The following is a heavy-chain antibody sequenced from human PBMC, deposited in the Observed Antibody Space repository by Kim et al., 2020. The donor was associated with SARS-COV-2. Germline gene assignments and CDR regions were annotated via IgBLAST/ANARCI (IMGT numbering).Heavy chain of an antibody. D-gene: IGHD6-13*01. CDR1: GFTFSSYS. CDR2: ISSSSSYI. J-gene: IGHJ4*02. V-gene: IGHV3-21*01. Sequence: GGSLRLSCAASGFTFSSYSMNWVRQAPGKGLEWVSSISSSSSYIYYADSVKGRFTISRDNAKNSLYLQMNSLRAEDTAVYYCASEYSSSWYRRDYWGQGTLVTVSS. CDR3: ASEYSSSWYRRDY.